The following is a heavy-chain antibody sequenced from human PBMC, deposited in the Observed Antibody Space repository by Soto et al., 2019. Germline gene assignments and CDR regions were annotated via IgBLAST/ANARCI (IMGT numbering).Heavy chain of an antibody. J-gene: IGHJ6*02. D-gene: IGHD1-20*01. CDR2: TYYRSKWYN. CDR1: GDSVSSDSAA. Sequence: PSQTLSLTCAISGDSVSSDSAALNLSMQSPSRGLEWLGRTYYRSKWYNDYAVSVKSRITINPDTSKNQFSLQLNSVTPEDTAVYYCARDKVNWNYYYYYGMDVWGQGTTVTVSS. CDR3: ARDKVNWNYYYYYGMDV. V-gene: IGHV6-1*01.